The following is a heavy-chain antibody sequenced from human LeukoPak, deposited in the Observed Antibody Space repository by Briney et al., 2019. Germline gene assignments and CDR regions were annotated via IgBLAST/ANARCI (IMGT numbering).Heavy chain of an antibody. CDR3: ARGEAGAIVPAAPFDP. J-gene: IGHJ5*02. CDR1: GGSFSGYY. V-gene: IGHV4-34*01. D-gene: IGHD2-2*01. CDR2: INHSGST. Sequence: SETLSLACAVYGGSFSGYYWSWIRQPPGKGLEWIGEINHSGSTNYNPSLKSRVTISVDTSKNQFSLKLSSVTAADTAVYYCARGEAGAIVPAAPFDPWGQGTLVTVSS.